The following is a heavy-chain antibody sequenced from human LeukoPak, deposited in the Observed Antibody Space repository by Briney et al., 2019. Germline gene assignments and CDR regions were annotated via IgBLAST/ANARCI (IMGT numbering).Heavy chain of an antibody. CDR3: AGSGGRDRYFDL. D-gene: IGHD6-25*01. CDR1: GGSINSGSYY. Sequence: SETLSLTCTVSGGSINSGSYYWSWIRQPAGKGLEWIGRIYTSGSTNYNPSLKSRVTISVDTSKNQFSLKLSSVTAADMAVYYCAGSGGRDRYFDLWGRGTLVTVSS. J-gene: IGHJ2*01. CDR2: IYTSGST. V-gene: IGHV4-61*02.